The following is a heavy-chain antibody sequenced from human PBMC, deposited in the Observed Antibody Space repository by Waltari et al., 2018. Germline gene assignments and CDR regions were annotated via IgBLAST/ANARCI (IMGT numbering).Heavy chain of an antibody. J-gene: IGHJ4*02. V-gene: IGHV4-4*09. CDR1: GGSISSYY. Sequence: QVQLQESGPGLVKPSETLSLTCTVSGGSISSYYWSWIRQPPGKGLEWIGYIYTSGRTTSNPSLTSRVTISVDTSKNQFSLKLSSVTAADTAVYYCARDSGSGRYYFDYWGQGTLVTVSS. CDR2: IYTSGRT. CDR3: ARDSGSGRYYFDY. D-gene: IGHD6-19*01.